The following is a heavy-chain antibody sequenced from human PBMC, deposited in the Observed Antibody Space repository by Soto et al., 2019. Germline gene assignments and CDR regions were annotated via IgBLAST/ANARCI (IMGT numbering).Heavy chain of an antibody. V-gene: IGHV3-23*01. CDR3: AKGRESRSDYNWFDP. J-gene: IGHJ5*02. CDR2: ISGSGGST. D-gene: IGHD3-10*01. Sequence: GGSLRLSCAASGFTFSSYAMSWVRQSPGKGLEWVSAISGSGGSTYYADSVKGRFTISRDNSKNTLYLQMNSLRAEDTAVYYCAKGRESRSDYNWFDPWGQGTLVTV. CDR1: GFTFSSYA.